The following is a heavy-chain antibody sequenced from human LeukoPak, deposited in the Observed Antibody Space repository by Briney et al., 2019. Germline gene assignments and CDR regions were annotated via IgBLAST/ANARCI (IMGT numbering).Heavy chain of an antibody. J-gene: IGHJ3*02. Sequence: GGSLRLSCVGSGFTFTTYTMHWVRQAPGKALEWVSAITGNGGSIYYSGPLKGRFTISRDNAKNSVYLHMTGLSAADTAVYYCARRGATVVTRKRAFDIWGQGTMVTVSS. V-gene: IGHV3-21*01. D-gene: IGHD4-23*01. CDR1: GFTFTTYT. CDR3: ARRGATVVTRKRAFDI. CDR2: ITGNGGSI.